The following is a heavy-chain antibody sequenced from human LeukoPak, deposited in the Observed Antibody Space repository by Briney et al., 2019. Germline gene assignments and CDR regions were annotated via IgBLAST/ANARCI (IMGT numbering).Heavy chain of an antibody. CDR2: IYPDESNI. J-gene: IGHJ4*02. V-gene: IGHV5-51*01. Sequence: GESLQISCKGSEYSFPTYWIAWVRQMPGKGLEWMGIIYPDESNIRYSPSFQGQVTISADKSISTAYLQWSSLKASDTAMYYCARPPSRGYSSSFEYWGQGTLVTVSS. CDR1: EYSFPTYW. D-gene: IGHD2-2*03. CDR3: ARPPSRGYSSSFEY.